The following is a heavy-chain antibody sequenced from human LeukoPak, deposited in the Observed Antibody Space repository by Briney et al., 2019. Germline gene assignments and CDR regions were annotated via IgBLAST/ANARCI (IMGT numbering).Heavy chain of an antibody. D-gene: IGHD6-13*01. Sequence: ASVKVSCKASGYTFTNYIIHWVRQAPGQRLEWMGWINPGNGNTKYSQNFQGRVTITTDTSASTAYMELSSLRFEDTAVYYCARDIDRVFNWFEPWGQGTQVTVSS. J-gene: IGHJ5*02. CDR2: INPGNGNT. CDR3: ARDIDRVFNWFEP. CDR1: GYTFTNYI. V-gene: IGHV1-3*01.